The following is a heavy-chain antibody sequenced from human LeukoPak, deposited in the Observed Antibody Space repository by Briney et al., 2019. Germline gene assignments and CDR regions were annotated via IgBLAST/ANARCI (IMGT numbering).Heavy chain of an antibody. CDR3: AKDMNSYGSGSSYNPWGPFDS. CDR1: GFTFDNYA. D-gene: IGHD3-10*01. V-gene: IGHV3-9*01. Sequence: GRSLRLSCAASGFTFDNYAMHWVRQAPGKGLEWVSGIAWNSGNTGFADSVKGRFTISRDNAENSFSLQMNSLTPEDTAFYFCAKDMNSYGSGSSYNPWGPFDSWGQGTLVTVSS. J-gene: IGHJ4*02. CDR2: IAWNSGNT.